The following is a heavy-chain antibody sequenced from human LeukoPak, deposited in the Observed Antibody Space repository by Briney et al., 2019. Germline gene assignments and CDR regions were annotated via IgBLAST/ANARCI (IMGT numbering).Heavy chain of an antibody. Sequence: SQTLSLTCTVSGDSISSAFYYCSWIRQHPGKGLEWIGYIYHSGTTYYNPSLKTRVTMSLDTSRNQFSLKLYSVTAADTAVYYCARNLGAVVTPGWAYDIWGQGTMVTVSS. D-gene: IGHD4-23*01. V-gene: IGHV4-31*03. CDR2: IYHSGTT. J-gene: IGHJ3*02. CDR3: ARNLGAVVTPGWAYDI. CDR1: GDSISSAFYY.